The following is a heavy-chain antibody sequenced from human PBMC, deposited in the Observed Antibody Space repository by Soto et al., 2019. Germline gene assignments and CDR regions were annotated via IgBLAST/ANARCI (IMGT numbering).Heavy chain of an antibody. CDR1: GFPFNTHG. CDR3: AKTATYDYVWGDYRYFFDH. D-gene: IGHD3-16*02. J-gene: IGHJ4*02. Sequence: XGSLRLSCGASGFPFNTHGMAWVRQAPGKGLEWVSGISGGGDRTQYADGVKGRFTISRDNSKNTVDLQMTSLRAEDTATYYCAKTATYDYVWGDYRYFFDHWGQGTVVTVSS. CDR2: ISGGGDRT. V-gene: IGHV3-23*01.